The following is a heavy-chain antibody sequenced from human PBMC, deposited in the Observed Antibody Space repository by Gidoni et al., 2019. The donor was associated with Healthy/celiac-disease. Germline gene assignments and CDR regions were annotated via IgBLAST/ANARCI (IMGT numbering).Heavy chain of an antibody. CDR2: INSKSDGGTT. J-gene: IGHJ4*02. Sequence: EVQLVESGGGLGKPGGSLRLSCGASGFTCSNAWMSGVRQAPGKGLEWVGRINSKSDGGTTDYAAPVKGRFTISRDDSKNTLYLQMNSLKTEDTAVYYCTTVRDGYNRYFDYWGQGTLVTVSS. V-gene: IGHV3-15*01. CDR1: GFTCSNAW. CDR3: TTVRDGYNRYFDY. D-gene: IGHD5-12*01.